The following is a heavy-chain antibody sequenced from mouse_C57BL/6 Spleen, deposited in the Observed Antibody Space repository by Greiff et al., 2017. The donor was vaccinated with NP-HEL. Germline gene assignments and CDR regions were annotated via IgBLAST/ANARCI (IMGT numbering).Heavy chain of an antibody. J-gene: IGHJ2*01. CDR2: ISGGGGYT. D-gene: IGHD1-1*01. CDR3: ARHAYGSSLYYFGY. CDR1: GFTFSSYT. Sequence: EVQLVESGGGLVKPGGSLKLSCAASGFTFSSYTMSWVRQTPEKRLEWVATISGGGGYTYYPDSVKGRFTISRDNAKNTLYLQMSSLRSEDTALYYCARHAYGSSLYYFGYWGQGTTLTVSS. V-gene: IGHV5-9*01.